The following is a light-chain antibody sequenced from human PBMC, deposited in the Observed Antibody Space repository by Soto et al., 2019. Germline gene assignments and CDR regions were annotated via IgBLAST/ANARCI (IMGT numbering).Light chain of an antibody. CDR2: DAS. Sequence: IVLTQSPATLSLSPGERATLSCRASQSVGSYFAWYQQKPGQAPRLLIYDASNRATGIPARFSGSGSVTDFTLTISSLQPDDFAVYYCQQRGNWPVTFGQGTKVDIK. V-gene: IGKV3-11*01. CDR1: QSVGSY. J-gene: IGKJ1*01. CDR3: QQRGNWPVT.